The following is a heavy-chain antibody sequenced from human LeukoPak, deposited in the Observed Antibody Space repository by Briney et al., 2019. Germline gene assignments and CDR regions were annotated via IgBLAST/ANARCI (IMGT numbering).Heavy chain of an antibody. CDR1: RYTFTSYY. CDR3: ARDTYYYGSGSYGSWFDP. J-gene: IGHJ5*02. V-gene: IGHV1-46*01. CDR2: INPSGGST. Sequence: ASVKVSCKASRYTFTSYYMHWVRQAPGQGLEWMGIINPSGGSTSYAQKFQGRVTMTRDTSTSTVYMELSSLRSEDTAVYYCARDTYYYGSGSYGSWFDPWGQGTLVTVSS. D-gene: IGHD3-10*01.